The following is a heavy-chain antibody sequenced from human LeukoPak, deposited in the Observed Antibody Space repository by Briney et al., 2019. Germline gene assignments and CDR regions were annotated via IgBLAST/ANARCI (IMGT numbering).Heavy chain of an antibody. CDR2: IIPVLGIA. J-gene: IGHJ5*01. V-gene: IGHV1-69*04. CDR1: GGTFSSYG. Sequence: VASVKVSCKASGGTFSSYGINWVRQAPGQGLEWMGRIIPVLGIANYAQKFQGRVTITADKSTSTSYMELSSLRSEDTAVYYCARSRGYSSGWFDCWGHGTLVTVSS. CDR3: ARSRGYSSGWFDC. D-gene: IGHD6-19*01.